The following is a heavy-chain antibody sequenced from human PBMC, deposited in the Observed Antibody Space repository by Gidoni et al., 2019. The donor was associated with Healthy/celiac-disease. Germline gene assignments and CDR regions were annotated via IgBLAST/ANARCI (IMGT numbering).Heavy chain of an antibody. CDR2: IWYDGSNK. CDR3: ARYSGYAYGMDV. J-gene: IGHJ6*02. D-gene: IGHD5-12*01. Sequence: HVPLVESGGRLFQPRMSLSLSCAASAFTFSSYALHWVRQAPGKGLEWVAVIWYDGSNKYYADAVKGRFTISRDNSKNTLYLQMNSLRAEDTAVYYCARYSGYAYGMDVWGQGTTVTVSS. CDR1: AFTFSSYA. V-gene: IGHV3-33*01.